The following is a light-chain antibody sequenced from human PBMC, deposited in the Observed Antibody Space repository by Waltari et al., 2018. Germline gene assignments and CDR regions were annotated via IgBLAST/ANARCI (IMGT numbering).Light chain of an antibody. V-gene: IGLV2-14*01. J-gene: IGLJ3*02. CDR1: TSDVGGYNY. CDR3: SSYTSSSTWV. CDR2: DVS. Sequence: QSALTQPASVSGSPEQSITISSTGTTSDVGGYNYVSWYQQHPGKAPKLMIYDVSRRPSGVSNRFSGSKSGNTASLTISGLQAEDEADYYCSSYTSSSTWVFGGGTKLTVL.